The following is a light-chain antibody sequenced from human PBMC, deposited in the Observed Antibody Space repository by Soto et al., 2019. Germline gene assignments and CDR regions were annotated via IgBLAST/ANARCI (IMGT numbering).Light chain of an antibody. J-gene: IGKJ5*01. CDR3: QQYDNWPPIT. CDR2: GAS. CDR1: QSVSSSY. V-gene: IGKV3-15*01. Sequence: EIVITQSPATLSVSPGERAALSCRASQSVSSSYLAWYQQKPGQAPRLLIYGASTRAIGVPARFSGSGSGTEFTLTIDSLQSDDFAVYYCQQYDNWPPITFGQGTRLEI.